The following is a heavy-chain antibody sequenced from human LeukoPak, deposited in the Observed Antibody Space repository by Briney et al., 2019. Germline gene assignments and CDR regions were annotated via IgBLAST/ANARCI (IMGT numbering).Heavy chain of an antibody. CDR3: ARDTAYDYGDYVFDY. D-gene: IGHD4-17*01. CDR1: AFTFSRYW. J-gene: IGHJ2*01. Sequence: GGSLRLSCAASAFTFSRYWMSWVRQAPGKGLEWVANIKEDGSEAYYVDSVKDRFTISRDNAKNSLYLQMNSLRAEDTAMYYCARDTAYDYGDYVFDYWGRGTLVTVSS. CDR2: IKEDGSEA. V-gene: IGHV3-7*01.